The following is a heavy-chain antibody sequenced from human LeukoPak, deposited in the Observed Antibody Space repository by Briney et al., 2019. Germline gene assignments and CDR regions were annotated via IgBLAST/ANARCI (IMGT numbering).Heavy chain of an antibody. CDR2: FDPEDGET. D-gene: IGHD5-12*01. V-gene: IGHV1-24*01. Sequence: ASVKVSCRTSGYTFTSYYMHWVRQAPGKGLEWMGGFDPEDGETIYAQKFQGRVTMTEDTSTDTAYMELSSLRSEDTAVYYCATGVATIYTYYFDYWGQGTLVTVSS. CDR3: ATGVATIYTYYFDY. J-gene: IGHJ4*02. CDR1: GYTFTSYY.